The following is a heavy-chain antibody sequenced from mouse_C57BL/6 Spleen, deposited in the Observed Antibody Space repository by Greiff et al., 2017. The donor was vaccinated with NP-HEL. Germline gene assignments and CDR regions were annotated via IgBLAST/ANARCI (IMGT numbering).Heavy chain of an antibody. Sequence: EVKLMESGGGLVKPGGSLKLSCAASGFTFSSYAMSWVRQTPEKRLEWVATISDGGSYTYYPDNVKGRFTISRDNAKNTLYLQMSQLKSEDTAMYYCARGEGLRLAMDYWGQGTSVTVSS. D-gene: IGHD2-4*01. CDR1: GFTFSSYA. CDR2: ISDGGSYT. CDR3: ARGEGLRLAMDY. V-gene: IGHV5-4*03. J-gene: IGHJ4*01.